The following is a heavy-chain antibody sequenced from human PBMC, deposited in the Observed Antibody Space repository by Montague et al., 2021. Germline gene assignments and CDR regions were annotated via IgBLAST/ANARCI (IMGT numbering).Heavy chain of an antibody. J-gene: IGHJ6*03. V-gene: IGHV4-59*13. Sequence: SETLSLTCSVSGGSISSYYWTWIRQSPGKGLEWIGHIYHSGSTDYNPSLRSRVTILVDTSKKQFSLKLNSVTAADTAVYYCAREKSDFDTVDYLYYYMDVWGKGTPVTVSS. CDR2: IYHSGST. CDR1: GGSISSYY. CDR3: AREKSDFDTVDYLYYYMDV. D-gene: IGHD2-21*02.